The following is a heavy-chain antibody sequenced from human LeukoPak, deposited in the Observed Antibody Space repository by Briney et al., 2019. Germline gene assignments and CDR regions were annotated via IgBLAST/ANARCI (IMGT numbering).Heavy chain of an antibody. Sequence: PSETLSLTCAVYGGSFSGYYWSWIRQPPGKGLEWIGEVNHSGSTNYNPSLKSRVTISVDTSKNQFSLKLSSVTAADTAVYYCARGLAIQQYYGPHGPNQNWFDPWGQGTLVTVSS. J-gene: IGHJ5*02. CDR1: GGSFSGYY. CDR2: VNHSGST. CDR3: ARGLAIQQYYGPHGPNQNWFDP. D-gene: IGHD3-10*01. V-gene: IGHV4-34*01.